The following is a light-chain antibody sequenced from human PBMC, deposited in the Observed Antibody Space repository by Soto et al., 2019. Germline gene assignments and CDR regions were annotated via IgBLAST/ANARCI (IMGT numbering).Light chain of an antibody. CDR1: SSDVGSFDS. J-gene: IGLJ1*01. Sequence: QSAPTQPASVSGSPGQPITMSCTGTSSDVGSFDSVAWYQHNPGKAPKLMIYDVSNRPSGVSSRFSGSKSGNTASLSISGLQTEDEANYYCSSFTTSSTLVFGIGTKVTVL. CDR3: SSFTTSSTLV. V-gene: IGLV2-14*01. CDR2: DVS.